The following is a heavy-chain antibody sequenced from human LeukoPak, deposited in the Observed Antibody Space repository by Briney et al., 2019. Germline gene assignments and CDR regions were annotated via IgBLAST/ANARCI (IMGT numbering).Heavy chain of an antibody. CDR3: ARGPYCSGGTCYSQYFDF. CDR1: GYTFTSYG. D-gene: IGHD2-15*01. Sequence: ASVKLSCKASGYTFTSYGITWVRQPPGQSLEWVGWITTYKGNTNYAHKLQGRVTMTTHTSTSTACMEVRSLRSDETAVYYCARGPYCSGGTCYSQYFDFWGQGTLVPVSS. J-gene: IGHJ4*02. CDR2: ITTYKGNT. V-gene: IGHV1-18*01.